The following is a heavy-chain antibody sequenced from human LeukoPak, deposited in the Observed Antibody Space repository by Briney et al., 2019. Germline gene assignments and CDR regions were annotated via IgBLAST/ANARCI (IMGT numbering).Heavy chain of an antibody. D-gene: IGHD3-10*01. CDR1: GYSFTNYW. V-gene: IGHV5-51*01. CDR2: IYPANSDT. Sequence: GESLKISCKASGYSFTNYWIGWVRQMPGKGLEWMAIIYPANSDTRYSASFQGQVTISAGTSITTAYLQWSSLTASDTAMYYCARERESGSSWFDPWGQGTLVTVSS. CDR3: ARERESGSSWFDP. J-gene: IGHJ5*02.